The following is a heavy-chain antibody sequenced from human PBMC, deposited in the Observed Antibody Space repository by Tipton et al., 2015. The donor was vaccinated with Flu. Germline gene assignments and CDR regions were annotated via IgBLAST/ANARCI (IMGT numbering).Heavy chain of an antibody. V-gene: IGHV4-59*01. CDR3: ARVTLTSSSSYWEDYYYYYMDV. CDR2: IYYSGST. J-gene: IGHJ6*03. Sequence: TLSLTCTVSGGSISSYYWSWIRQPPGKGLEWIGYIYYSGSTNYNPSLKSRVTMSVDTSKNQFSLKLSSVTAADTAVYYCARVTLTSSSSYWEDYYYYYMDVWGKGTTVTVSS. CDR1: GGSISSYY. D-gene: IGHD6-6*01.